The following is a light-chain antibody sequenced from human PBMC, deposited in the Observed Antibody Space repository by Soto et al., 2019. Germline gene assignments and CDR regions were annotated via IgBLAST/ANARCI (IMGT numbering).Light chain of an antibody. J-gene: IGLJ1*01. CDR3: SSYTSSTSYV. CDR1: SNDVGGYNY. V-gene: IGLV2-14*01. CDR2: DVS. Sequence: QSALTQPASVSGSPGQSITISCTGTSNDVGGYNYVSWYQQHTGKAPNLMIYDVSNRPSGVSNRVSGSKSGNTASLTISGLQAEDEADYYCSSYTSSTSYVFGIGTKLTVL.